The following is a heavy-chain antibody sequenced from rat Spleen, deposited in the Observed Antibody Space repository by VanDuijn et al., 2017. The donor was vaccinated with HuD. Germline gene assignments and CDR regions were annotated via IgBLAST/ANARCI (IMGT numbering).Heavy chain of an antibody. CDR2: ISSGGGGT. J-gene: IGHJ3*01. CDR1: GFTFSNYD. Sequence: EVQLVESGGGLVQPGRSLKLSCAASGFTFSNYDMAWVRQAPKKGLEWVASISSGGGGTYYPDSVKGRFTISRDNAKSTLSLQMDSLGSEDTATYYCARRHYGYTDYFDYWGQGTLVTVSS. CDR3: ARRHYGYTDYFDY. V-gene: IGHV5-25*01. D-gene: IGHD1-9*01.